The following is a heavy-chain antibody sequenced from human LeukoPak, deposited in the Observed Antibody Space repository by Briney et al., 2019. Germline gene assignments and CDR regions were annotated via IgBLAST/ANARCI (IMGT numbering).Heavy chain of an antibody. J-gene: IGHJ4*02. D-gene: IGHD1-1*01. CDR2: IKQDGSEK. V-gene: IGHV3-7*01. CDR3: ARARVAGIPRTYYFDY. Sequence: GGSLRLSCAASGFTLSRFWMTWVRLAPGKGLEWVANIKQDGSEKYYVDSVKGRFTISRDNAKNSLYLQMNSLRAEDTAVYYCARARVAGIPRTYYFDYWGQGTLVTVSS. CDR1: GFTLSRFW.